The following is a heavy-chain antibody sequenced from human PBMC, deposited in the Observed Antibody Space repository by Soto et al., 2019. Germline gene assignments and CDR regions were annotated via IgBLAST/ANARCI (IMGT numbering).Heavy chain of an antibody. Sequence: PGGSLRLSWAASGFNFNSYTINWVRQAPGKRLEWLSSISSSGYIFSTDSVRGRFTISRDNAKNSVYLQINSLRAEDTAVYLCARDCSGGSCYPGMDVWGKGTTVTISS. CDR3: ARDCSGGSCYPGMDV. V-gene: IGHV3-21*01. CDR2: ISSSGYI. J-gene: IGHJ6*04. D-gene: IGHD2-15*01. CDR1: GFNFNSYT.